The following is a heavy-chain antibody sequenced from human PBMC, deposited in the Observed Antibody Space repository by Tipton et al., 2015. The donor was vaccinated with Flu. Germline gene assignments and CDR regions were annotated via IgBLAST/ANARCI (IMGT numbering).Heavy chain of an antibody. J-gene: IGHJ4*02. Sequence: TLSLTCTVSGGSISSGSYYWSWIRQPAGKGLEWIGRIYTSGSTNYNPSLKSRVTISVDTSKNQFSLKLSSVTAAVTAVYYCARDYGGHIYYWGQGTLVTVSS. CDR2: IYTSGST. CDR1: GGSISSGSYY. V-gene: IGHV4-61*02. D-gene: IGHD2-21*01. CDR3: ARDYGGHIYY.